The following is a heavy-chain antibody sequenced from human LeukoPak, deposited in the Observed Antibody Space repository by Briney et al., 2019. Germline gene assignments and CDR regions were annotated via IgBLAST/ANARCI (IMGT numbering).Heavy chain of an antibody. CDR2: IYYSGST. V-gene: IGHV4-59*08. CDR1: GGSISSYY. Sequence: SETLSLTCTVSGGSISSYYWSWIRQPPGKGLEWIGYIYYSGSTNYNPSLKSRVTISVDTSKNQFSLKLSSVTAADTAVYYCARRAQGYYDSSGYLNWFDHWGQGTLVTVSS. D-gene: IGHD3-22*01. CDR3: ARRAQGYYDSSGYLNWFDH. J-gene: IGHJ5*02.